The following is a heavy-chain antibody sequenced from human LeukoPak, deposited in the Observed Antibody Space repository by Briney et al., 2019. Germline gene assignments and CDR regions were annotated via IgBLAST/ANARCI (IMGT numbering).Heavy chain of an antibody. Sequence: GGSLRLSCTASGFTFGDYAMSWIRQAPGKGLEWVGFIRSKAYGETADYAASVKGRFTISRDDSKAIAYLQMNSLKTEGTAVYHCTRDRGAYNLYDYWGQGTLVTVSS. D-gene: IGHD1-1*01. V-gene: IGHV3-49*03. CDR3: TRDRGAYNLYDY. CDR1: GFTFGDYA. J-gene: IGHJ4*02. CDR2: IRSKAYGETA.